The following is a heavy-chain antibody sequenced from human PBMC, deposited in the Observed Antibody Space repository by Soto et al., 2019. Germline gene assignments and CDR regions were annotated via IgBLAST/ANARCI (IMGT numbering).Heavy chain of an antibody. Sequence: PSETLSLTCTVSGGPFSRGGYYWSWIRQHPGKGLECIGYIFYTGSTNYNPTLKSRVTISVDTSKSQFSLNLSSVTASDTAVYYCARRWGPTFDFWGQGTLVTVS. CDR3: ARRWGPTFDF. V-gene: IGHV4-31*03. CDR1: GGPFSRGGYY. CDR2: IFYTGST. D-gene: IGHD1-26*01. J-gene: IGHJ4*02.